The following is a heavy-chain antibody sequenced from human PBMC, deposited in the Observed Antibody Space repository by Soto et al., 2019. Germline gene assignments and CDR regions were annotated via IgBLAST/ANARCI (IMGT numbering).Heavy chain of an antibody. Sequence: SETLSLTCAVSGGSISSSSWWSWVRQPPGKGLEWIGEIYHSGSTNYNPSLKSRVTISVDKSKNQFSLKLSSVTTADTAVYYCAREGFGGGWFDPWGQGTLVTVSS. CDR2: IYHSGST. V-gene: IGHV4-4*02. J-gene: IGHJ5*02. CDR3: AREGFGGGWFDP. CDR1: GGSISSSSW. D-gene: IGHD3-16*01.